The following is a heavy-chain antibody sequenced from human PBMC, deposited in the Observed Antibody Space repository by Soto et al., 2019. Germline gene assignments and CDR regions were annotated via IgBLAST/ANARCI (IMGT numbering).Heavy chain of an antibody. CDR1: GGSINSDDSF. CDR3: ARQLPVGATSWFDP. V-gene: IGHV4-39*01. J-gene: IGHJ5*02. CDR2: LYHGGGI. D-gene: IGHD1-26*01. Sequence: QLQLQESGPGLVKPSETLSLTCSVSGGSINSDDSFWGWIRQPPGKGPEWIGSLYHGGGIYYNPSPNSRATISQETSTNQVTLRWTSVTAADRAVYYCARQLPVGATSWFDPWGQGALVTVSS.